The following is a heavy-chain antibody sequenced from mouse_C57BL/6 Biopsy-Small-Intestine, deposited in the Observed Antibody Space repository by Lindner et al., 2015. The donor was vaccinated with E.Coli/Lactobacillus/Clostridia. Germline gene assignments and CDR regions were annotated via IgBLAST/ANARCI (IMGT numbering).Heavy chain of an antibody. Sequence: VQLQESGPELVKPGASVKISCKASGYSFTDYNMNWVKQSNGKSHEWIGVINPNYGTTSYNQKFKGKATLTVDQSSSTAYMQLNSLTSEDSAVYYCARAIITTVVAPYYAMDYWGQGTSVTVSS. D-gene: IGHD1-1*01. CDR2: INPNYGTT. J-gene: IGHJ4*01. CDR1: GYSFTDYN. V-gene: IGHV1-39*01. CDR3: ARAIITTVVAPYYAMDY.